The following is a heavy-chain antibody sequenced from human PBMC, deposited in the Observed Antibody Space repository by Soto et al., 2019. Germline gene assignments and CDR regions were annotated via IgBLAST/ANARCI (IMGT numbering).Heavy chain of an antibody. J-gene: IGHJ6*03. CDR2: IYYSGST. D-gene: IGHD4-4*01. Sequence: SETLSLTCTVSGGSISSYYWSWIRQPPGKGLEWIGYIYYSGSTNYNPSLKSRVTISVDTSKNQFSLKLSSVTAADTAVYYCARIPKATVFHPDYYYMDVWGKGTTVTVSS. V-gene: IGHV4-59*01. CDR3: ARIPKATVFHPDYYYMDV. CDR1: GGSISSYY.